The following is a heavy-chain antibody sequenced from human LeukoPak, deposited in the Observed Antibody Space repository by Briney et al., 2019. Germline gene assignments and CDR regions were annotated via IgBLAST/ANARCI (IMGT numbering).Heavy chain of an antibody. D-gene: IGHD1-26*01. CDR1: GFTFSSYG. V-gene: IGHV3-33*01. J-gene: IGHJ4*02. CDR3: ARGAWELLPKFVFDY. CDR2: IWYDGSNQ. Sequence: GGSLRLSCTASGFTFSSYGMHWVRQAPGKGLEWVAVIWYDGSNQQYADSVKGRFTISRDNSKNTLYLQMNSLRAEDTAVYYCARGAWELLPKFVFDYWGQGTLVTVSS.